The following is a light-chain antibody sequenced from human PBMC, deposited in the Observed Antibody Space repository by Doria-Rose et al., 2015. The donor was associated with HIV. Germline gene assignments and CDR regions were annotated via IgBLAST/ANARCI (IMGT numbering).Light chain of an antibody. CDR3: HQYGTSWT. Sequence: EIVMTQSPGTLSLSPGERATLSCRASQSFSSTYLAWYQQKPGQAPSLLIYDGSTRATGIPDRFSASGSGTDFTLTINRLEPEDFALRYCHQYGTSWTFGQGTKVEI. CDR2: DGS. CDR1: QSFSSTY. J-gene: IGKJ1*01. V-gene: IGKV3-20*01.